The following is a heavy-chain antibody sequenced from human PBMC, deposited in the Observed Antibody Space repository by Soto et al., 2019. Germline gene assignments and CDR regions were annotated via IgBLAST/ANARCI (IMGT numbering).Heavy chain of an antibody. J-gene: IGHJ2*01. Sequence: QVQLVQSGAEVKKPGSSVKVSCKASGGTFSSYTISWVRQAPGQGLEWMGRIIPILGIANYAQKFQGRVTITADKSTSTAYMELSSLRSEDTAVYYCATHGGYGRWYFDLWGRGTLVTVSS. V-gene: IGHV1-69*02. CDR1: GGTFSSYT. D-gene: IGHD3-16*01. CDR3: ATHGGYGRWYFDL. CDR2: IIPILGIA.